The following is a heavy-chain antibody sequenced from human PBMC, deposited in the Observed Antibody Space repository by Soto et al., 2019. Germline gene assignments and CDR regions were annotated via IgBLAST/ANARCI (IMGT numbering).Heavy chain of an antibody. CDR3: ARDRNYDFWSGYYHRAFDI. J-gene: IGHJ3*02. CDR2: INAGNGNT. CDR1: GYTFTSYA. Sequence: ASVKVSCKASGYTFTSYAMHWVRQAPGQRLEWMGWINAGNGNTKYSQKFQGRVTITRDTSASTAYMELSSLRSEDTAVYYCARDRNYDFWSGYYHRAFDIWGQGTMVTVS. D-gene: IGHD3-3*01. V-gene: IGHV1-3*01.